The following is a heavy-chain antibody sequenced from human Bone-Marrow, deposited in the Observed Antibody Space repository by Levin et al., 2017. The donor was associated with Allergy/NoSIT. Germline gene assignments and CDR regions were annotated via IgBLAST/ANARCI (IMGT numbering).Heavy chain of an antibody. CDR3: ARASMYNTGYRAFDI. V-gene: IGHV2-70*01. Sequence: SGPTLVKPTQTLTLTCTFSGFSLNTSGMCVSWIRQPPGKALEWLALIDWDDDKYYSTSLKSRLTISKDSSKTQVVLTMTSMDPVDTATYYCARASMYNTGYRAFDIWGQGTVVTVSS. D-gene: IGHD6-19*01. J-gene: IGHJ3*02. CDR1: GFSLNTSGMC. CDR2: IDWDDDK.